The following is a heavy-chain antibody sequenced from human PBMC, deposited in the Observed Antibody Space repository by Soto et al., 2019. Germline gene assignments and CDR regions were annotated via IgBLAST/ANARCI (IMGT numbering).Heavy chain of an antibody. CDR2: IGVGSGNR. V-gene: IGHV1-58*01. J-gene: IGHJ4*02. CDR3: ARRADSGSFWDFFAH. D-gene: IGHD1-26*01. CDR1: GFTFTSSA. Sequence: SVKVSCNASGFTFTSSAVQWVRQARGQRLEWIGWIGVGSGNRHYAQKFQERVTITRDMSTSTFYMELSSLTSEDTAVYYCARRADSGSFWDFFAHWGQGALVTVSS.